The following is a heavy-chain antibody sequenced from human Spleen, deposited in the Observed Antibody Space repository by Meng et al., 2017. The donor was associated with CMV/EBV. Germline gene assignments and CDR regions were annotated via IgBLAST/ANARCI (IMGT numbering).Heavy chain of an antibody. CDR3: ARSHQFGELLYDY. CDR2: IYPSGGST. V-gene: IGHV1-46*01. CDR1: GYTFTSYG. Sequence: KASGYTFTSYGISWVRQAPGQGLEWMGIIYPSGGSTSYSQKFQGRVTMTRDTSTSTVYMELSSLRSEDTAVYYCARSHQFGELLYDYWGQGTLVTVSS. D-gene: IGHD3-10*01. J-gene: IGHJ4*02.